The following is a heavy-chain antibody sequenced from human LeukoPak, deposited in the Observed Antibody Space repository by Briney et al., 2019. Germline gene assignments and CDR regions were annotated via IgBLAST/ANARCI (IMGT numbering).Heavy chain of an antibody. CDR3: ARGKMNGDDFDY. CDR1: GYTFSGSY. D-gene: IGHD4-17*01. J-gene: IGHJ4*02. CDR2: INPNSAT. Sequence: ASVKVSCKASGYTFSGSYMHWVRQAPGQGPEWMGWINPNSATNYAKRFQGRVTMTRDTSISTAYMELTRLRSEDTAVYYCARGKMNGDDFDYWGQGILVTVSS. V-gene: IGHV1-2*02.